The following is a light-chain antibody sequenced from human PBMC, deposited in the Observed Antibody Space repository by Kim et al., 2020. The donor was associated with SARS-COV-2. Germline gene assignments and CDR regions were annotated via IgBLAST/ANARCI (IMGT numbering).Light chain of an antibody. Sequence: SGALGQTATIPCGGNNIEDKNVHWYHQRPGQAPVLVMFRDKKRPSGIPERLSGSNSGNTATLTISRVEAGDEGDYYCQVWDSRAVIFGGGTQLTVL. V-gene: IGLV3-9*01. CDR3: QVWDSRAVI. CDR2: RDK. CDR1: NIEDKN. J-gene: IGLJ2*01.